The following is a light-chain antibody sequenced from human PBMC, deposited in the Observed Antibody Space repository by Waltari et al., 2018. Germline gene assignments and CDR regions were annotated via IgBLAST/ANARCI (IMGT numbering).Light chain of an antibody. Sequence: QSALTQPPSASGSPGQSVTISCTGTSGDIGAYNSVSWYHQHPGRAPKLMIYEVTKRPSVVPDRFSGSRSGNTASLTVSGLQTEDEADYFCTSYADSNVLFGGGTKLTVL. J-gene: IGLJ2*01. V-gene: IGLV2-8*01. CDR1: SGDIGAYNS. CDR3: TSYADSNVL. CDR2: EVT.